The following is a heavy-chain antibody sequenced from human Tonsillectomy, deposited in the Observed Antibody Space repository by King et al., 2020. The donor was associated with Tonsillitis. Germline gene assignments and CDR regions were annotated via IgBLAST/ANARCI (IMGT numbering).Heavy chain of an antibody. J-gene: IGHJ4*02. D-gene: IGHD6-13*01. CDR2: IWYDGSKQ. V-gene: IGHV3-33*01. Sequence: VQLVESGGGVVQPGRSLRLSCAASGFTFSGYAMHWVRQAPGKGLEWVAIIWYDGSKQYYADSVKDRFTISRDNSNNTLYLQMNGLRAEDAAVYYCARVAATTTNLDYWGQGTLVTISS. CDR1: GFTFSGYA. CDR3: ARVAATTTNLDY.